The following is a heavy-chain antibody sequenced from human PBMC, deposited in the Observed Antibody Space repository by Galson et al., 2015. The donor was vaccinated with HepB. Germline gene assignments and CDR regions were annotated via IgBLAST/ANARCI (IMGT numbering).Heavy chain of an antibody. CDR3: LMSLRPKTMVRAFDI. CDR2: VSENGGST. J-gene: IGHJ3*02. CDR1: GSNTHDYA. V-gene: IGHV3-23*01. Sequence: SLRLSCAASGSNTHDYAMTWVRQAPGKGLEWVSGVSENGGSTYYGDSVKGRFTVFRDNSKNTLYLQMNSLRVEDTAVYFCLMSLRPKTMVRAFDIWGQGTMVTVSS. D-gene: IGHD3-10*01.